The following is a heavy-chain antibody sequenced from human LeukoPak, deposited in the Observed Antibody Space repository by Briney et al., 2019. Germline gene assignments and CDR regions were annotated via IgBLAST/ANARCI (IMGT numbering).Heavy chain of an antibody. CDR3: ARGILELESPDY. CDR2: ISYDGSNK. J-gene: IGHJ4*02. Sequence: PGGSLRLSCAASGFTFSSYAMHWVRQAPGKGLEWVAVISYDGSNKYYADSVKGRFTISRDNSKNTLYLQMNSLRAEDTAVYYCARGILELESPDYWGQGTLVTVSS. D-gene: IGHD1-1*01. CDR1: GFTFSSYA. V-gene: IGHV3-30-3*01.